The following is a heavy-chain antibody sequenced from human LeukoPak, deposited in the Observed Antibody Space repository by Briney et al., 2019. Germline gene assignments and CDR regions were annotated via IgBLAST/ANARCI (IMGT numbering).Heavy chain of an antibody. D-gene: IGHD3-22*01. CDR2: ISAYNGNT. V-gene: IGHV1-18*01. CDR3: ARVPDYYDSSELAPWDY. J-gene: IGHJ4*02. CDR1: GYTFTSYG. Sequence: ASVKVSCKASGYTFTSYGISWVRQAPGQGLEWMGWISAYNGNTNYAQKLQGRVTMTTDTSTSTAYMELRSLGSDDTAVYYCARVPDYYDSSELAPWDYWGQGTLVTVSS.